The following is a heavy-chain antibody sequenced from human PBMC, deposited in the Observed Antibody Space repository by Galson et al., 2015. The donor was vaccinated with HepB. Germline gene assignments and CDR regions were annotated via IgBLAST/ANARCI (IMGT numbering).Heavy chain of an antibody. CDR3: AVTAMIMGFEY. D-gene: IGHD5-18*01. CDR2: ISDSGSST. V-gene: IGHV3-23*01. CDR1: GFTFSNYA. Sequence: SLRLSCAASGFTFSNYAMSWVRQAPGKGLEWVSTISDSGSSTYYADSVKGRFTISRDNSKNTLYLQMNSLRAEDTAVYYCAVTAMIMGFEYWGQGSLVAVSS. J-gene: IGHJ4*02.